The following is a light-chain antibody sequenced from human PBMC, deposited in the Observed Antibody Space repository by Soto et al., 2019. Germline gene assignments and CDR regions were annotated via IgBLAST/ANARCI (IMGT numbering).Light chain of an antibody. J-gene: IGLJ2*01. V-gene: IGLV2-23*01. CDR3: WSYAGGSTVV. CDR2: EGS. CDR1: SSDVGSYNL. Sequence: QSVLTQPASVSGSPGQSITISCTGTSSDVGSYNLVSWYQQHPGKAPKLMIYEGSKRPSGVSNRFSGSKSGNTASLTISGLQAEDEADYYCWSYAGGSTVVFGGGTKLTVL.